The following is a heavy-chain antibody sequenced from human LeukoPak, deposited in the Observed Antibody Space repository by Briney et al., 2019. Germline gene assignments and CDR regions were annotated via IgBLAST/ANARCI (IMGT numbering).Heavy chain of an antibody. CDR3: ARAPYGSGSYDFDY. V-gene: IGHV4-59*01. Sequence: SETLSLTCAVYGGSFSGYYWSWIRQPPGKGLEWIGYIYYSGSTNYNPSLKSRVTISVDTSKNQFSLKLSSVTAADTAVYYCARAPYGSGSYDFDYWGQGTLVTVSS. J-gene: IGHJ4*02. D-gene: IGHD3-10*01. CDR2: IYYSGST. CDR1: GGSFSGYY.